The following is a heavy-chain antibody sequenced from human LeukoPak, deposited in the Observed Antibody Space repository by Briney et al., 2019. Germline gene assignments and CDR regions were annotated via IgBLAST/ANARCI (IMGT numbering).Heavy chain of an antibody. J-gene: IGHJ4*02. Sequence: PGASLRLSCAASGFTFTNYAMYWVRQAPGKGLEWVSAVSGRDDSTYYADSVKGRFTISRDTSKNTLFLQVNSLRAEDTAVYYCAKWGDYDILTGYYDPDYWGQGTLVTVSS. D-gene: IGHD3-9*01. CDR2: VSGRDDST. CDR1: GFTFTNYA. V-gene: IGHV3-23*01. CDR3: AKWGDYDILTGYYDPDY.